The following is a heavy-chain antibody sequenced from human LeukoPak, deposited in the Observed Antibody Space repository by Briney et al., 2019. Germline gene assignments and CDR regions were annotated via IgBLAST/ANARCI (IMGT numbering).Heavy chain of an antibody. D-gene: IGHD5-18*01. J-gene: IGHJ4*02. V-gene: IGHV1-46*01. CDR2: INPSGGRT. CDR1: GYTLTNHY. CDR3: ARDLVGYSYAYYFDY. Sequence: GASVKVSCKASGYTLTNHYMYWVRQAPGQGLEWMGMINPSGGRTSYAQEFQGRVTMTSDTSTSTVYMELSSLRSGDTAVYYCARDLVGYSYAYYFDYWGQGTLVTVSS.